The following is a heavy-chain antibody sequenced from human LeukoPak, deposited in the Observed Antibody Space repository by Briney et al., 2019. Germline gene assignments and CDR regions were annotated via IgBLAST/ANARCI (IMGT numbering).Heavy chain of an antibody. V-gene: IGHV4-39*07. Sequence: SETLSLTCTVSGGSISSSSYYWGWIRQPPGKGLEWIGSIYYSGSTYYNPSLKSRVTISVDTSKNQFSLKLSSVTAADTAVYYCARGLLHDFSFGPFDYWGQGTLVTVSS. CDR2: IYYSGST. CDR3: ARGLLHDFSFGPFDY. J-gene: IGHJ4*02. D-gene: IGHD3-3*01. CDR1: GGSISSSSYY.